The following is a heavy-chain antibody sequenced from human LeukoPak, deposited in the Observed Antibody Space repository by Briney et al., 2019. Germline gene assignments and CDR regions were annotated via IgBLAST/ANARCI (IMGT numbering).Heavy chain of an antibody. CDR2: IYTSGST. CDR1: GGSISSGSYY. Sequence: PSQTLSLTCTVSGGSISSGSYYWSWIRQPAGKGLGWIGRIYTSGSTNYNPSLKSRVTISVDTSKNQFSLKLSSVTAADTAVYYCAREAVPHYYYYYYMDVWGKGTTVTVSS. CDR3: AREAVPHYYYYYYMDV. J-gene: IGHJ6*03. V-gene: IGHV4-61*02. D-gene: IGHD6-19*01.